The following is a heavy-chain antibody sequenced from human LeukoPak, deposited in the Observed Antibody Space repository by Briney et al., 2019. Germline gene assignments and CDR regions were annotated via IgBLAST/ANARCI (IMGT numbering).Heavy chain of an antibody. V-gene: IGHV1-18*01. J-gene: IGHJ4*02. CDR2: ISAYNGNT. Sequence: ASVKVSCKASGYTFTSYGISWVRHAPGQGLEWMGWISAYNGNTNNAQKLQGRVTMTTDTSTSTAYIELRSLSSDATAVYYCASCIGSSYGPLPDYWGQGTLVTVSS. CDR1: GYTFTSYG. CDR3: ASCIGSSYGPLPDY. D-gene: IGHD4-17*01.